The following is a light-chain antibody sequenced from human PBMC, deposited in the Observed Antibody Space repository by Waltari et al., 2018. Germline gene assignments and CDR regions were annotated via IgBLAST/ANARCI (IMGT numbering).Light chain of an antibody. V-gene: IGKV2-29*02. J-gene: IGKJ3*01. Sequence: IVMTQTPLSLSVTPGQPAALPCKSSQSLLHRDGKTYFFWYLQQPGQPPQLLIYEVSSRFSGVPDRFSGSGLGTDFTLKISRVEAEDVGVYYCMQGLHPPLTFGPGTKVEIK. CDR2: EVS. CDR3: MQGLHPPLT. CDR1: QSLLHRDGKTY.